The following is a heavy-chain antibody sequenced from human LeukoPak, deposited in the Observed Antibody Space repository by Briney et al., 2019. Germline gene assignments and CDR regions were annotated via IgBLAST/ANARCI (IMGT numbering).Heavy chain of an antibody. CDR1: GYSFTNNY. Sequence: ASVKVSCKASGYSFTNNYLHWVRQAPGQGLEWMGMIYPRDGSTSYAQNFQGRVTVTRDTSTTTVHMELRGLRSEDTAVYYCARDQEGFDYWGQGTVVTVSS. CDR3: ARDQEGFDY. J-gene: IGHJ4*02. V-gene: IGHV1-46*01. CDR2: IYPRDGST.